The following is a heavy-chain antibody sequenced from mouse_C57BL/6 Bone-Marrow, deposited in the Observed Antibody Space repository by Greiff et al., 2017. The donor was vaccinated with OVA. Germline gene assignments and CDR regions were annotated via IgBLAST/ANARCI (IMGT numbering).Heavy chain of an antibody. CDR2: ISGGGGNT. CDR1: GFTFSSYT. Sequence: DVMLVESGGGLVKPGGSLKLSCAASGFTFSSYTMSWVRQTPEKRLEWVATISGGGGNTYYPDSVKGRFTISRDNAKNTLYLQMSSLRSEDTALYYCARGCYGSSYRFAYWGQGTLVTVSA. V-gene: IGHV5-9*01. CDR3: ARGCYGSSYRFAY. D-gene: IGHD1-1*01. J-gene: IGHJ3*01.